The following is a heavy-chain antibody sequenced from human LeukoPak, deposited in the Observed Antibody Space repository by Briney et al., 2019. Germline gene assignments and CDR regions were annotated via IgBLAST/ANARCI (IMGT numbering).Heavy chain of an antibody. Sequence: SETLSLTCTVSGGSISTYCWSWIRQPAGKGLEWIGHICTSGSTNYNPSLKSRVTMSVDTSNNEFSLKLNSVTAADTAVYYCARDPSRLLWFGEVRGTRRQYQRWFDPWGQGTLVTVSS. CDR3: ARDPSRLLWFGEVRGTRRQYQRWFDP. D-gene: IGHD3-10*01. V-gene: IGHV4-4*07. J-gene: IGHJ5*02. CDR2: ICTSGST. CDR1: GGSISTYC.